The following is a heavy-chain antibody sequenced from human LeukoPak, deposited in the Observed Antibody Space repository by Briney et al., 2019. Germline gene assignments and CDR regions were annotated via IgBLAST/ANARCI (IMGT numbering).Heavy chain of an antibody. Sequence: SETLSLTCTVSGGSVSSGSYYWSWIRQPPGKGLEWIGYIYYSGSTNYNPSLKSRVTISVDTSKNQLSLKLSSVTAADTAVYYCARESGYSYGYVYYYYYGMDVWGQGTTVTVSS. V-gene: IGHV4-61*01. CDR1: GGSVSSGSYY. CDR2: IYYSGST. CDR3: ARESGYSYGYVYYYYYGMDV. J-gene: IGHJ6*02. D-gene: IGHD5-18*01.